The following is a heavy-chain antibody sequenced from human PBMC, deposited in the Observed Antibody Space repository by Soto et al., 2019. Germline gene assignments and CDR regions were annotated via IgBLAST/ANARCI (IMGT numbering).Heavy chain of an antibody. V-gene: IGHV3-21*01. CDR1: GFTFSSYS. D-gene: IGHD2-15*01. J-gene: IGHJ4*02. Sequence: EVQLVESGGGLVKPGGSLRLSCAASGFTFSSYSMNWVRQAPGKGLEWVSSISSSSSYIYYADSVKCRFTISRDNAKNSLYLQMNSLRAEDTAVYYCASSPLVVVAAAYFDYWGQGTLVTVSS. CDR3: ASSPLVVVAAAYFDY. CDR2: ISSSSSYI.